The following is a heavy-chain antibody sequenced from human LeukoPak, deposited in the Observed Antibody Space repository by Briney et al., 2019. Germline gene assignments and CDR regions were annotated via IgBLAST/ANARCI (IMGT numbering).Heavy chain of an antibody. CDR3: AKAGGSGYYNDAFDI. J-gene: IGHJ3*02. Sequence: GGSLRLSCAASGFTFSTYWMSWVRQAPGKGLEWVANIQQDGSEKNYVDSVKGRFTISRDNSKNSLYLQMNSLRAEDTALYYCAKAGGSGYYNDAFDIWGQGTMVTVSS. CDR1: GFTFSTYW. CDR2: IQQDGSEK. V-gene: IGHV3-7*03. D-gene: IGHD3-22*01.